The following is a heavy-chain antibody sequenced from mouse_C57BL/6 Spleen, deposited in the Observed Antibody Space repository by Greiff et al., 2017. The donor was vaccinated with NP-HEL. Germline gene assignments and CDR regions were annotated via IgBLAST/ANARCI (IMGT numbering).Heavy chain of an antibody. CDR2: IYPGSGST. CDR1: GYTFTSYW. Sequence: QVQLQQPGAELVKPGASVKMSCKASGYTFTSYWITWVKQRPGQGLEWIGDIYPGSGSTNYNEKFKSKATLTVDTSSSTAYMQLSSLTSEDSAVYYGAIIYYDYGRLYYYAMDYWGQGTSVTVSS. D-gene: IGHD2-4*01. CDR3: AIIYYDYGRLYYYAMDY. J-gene: IGHJ4*01. V-gene: IGHV1-55*01.